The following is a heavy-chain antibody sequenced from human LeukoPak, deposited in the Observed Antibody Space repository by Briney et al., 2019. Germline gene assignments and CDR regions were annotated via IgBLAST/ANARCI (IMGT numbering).Heavy chain of an antibody. CDR3: ERAHTKAILTGYYWSALAY. CDR1: GGTFISYA. J-gene: IGHJ4*02. V-gene: IGHV1-69*05. Sequence: SVKVSCKVSGGTFISYAISGVRQAGGQGGEERGGIIPIFGRGNYAQKFQGRVTITTDESTSTDYMEVSRQRCRETGVYYCERAHTKAILTGYYWSALAYWGQGTLVTVSP. CDR2: IIPIFGRG. D-gene: IGHD3-9*01.